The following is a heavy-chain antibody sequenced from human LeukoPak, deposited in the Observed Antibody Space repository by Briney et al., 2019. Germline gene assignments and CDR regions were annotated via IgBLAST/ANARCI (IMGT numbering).Heavy chain of an antibody. J-gene: IGHJ4*02. CDR3: AIGYCSGGSCYVFDY. V-gene: IGHV1-3*01. D-gene: IGHD2-15*01. CDR1: GYTFSSYA. Sequence: ASVKVSCKASGYTFSSYAMHWVRQAPGQRLEWMGWINAGSGNTKYSQKFQGRVTITRDTSASTAYMELSSLRSEDTAVYYCAIGYCSGGSCYVFDYWGQGTLVTVSS. CDR2: INAGSGNT.